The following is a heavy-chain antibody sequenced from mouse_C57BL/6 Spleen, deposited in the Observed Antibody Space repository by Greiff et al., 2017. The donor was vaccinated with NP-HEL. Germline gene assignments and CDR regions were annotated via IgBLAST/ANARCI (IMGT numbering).Heavy chain of an antibody. Sequence: EVQRVESGPGLVKPSQSLSLTCSVTGYSITSGYYWNWIRQFPGNKLEWMGYISYDGSNNYNPSLKNRISIIRDTSKNQFVLKLNSVTTEDTATYYCARIYYDYDDDYWGQGTTLTVSS. D-gene: IGHD2-4*01. CDR1: GYSITSGYY. CDR2: ISYDGSN. J-gene: IGHJ2*01. V-gene: IGHV3-6*01. CDR3: ARIYYDYDDDY.